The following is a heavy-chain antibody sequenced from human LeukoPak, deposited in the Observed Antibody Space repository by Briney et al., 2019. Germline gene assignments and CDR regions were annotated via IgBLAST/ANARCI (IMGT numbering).Heavy chain of an antibody. CDR2: IYSSGST. CDR1: GGSISNYF. CDR3: ARDGGYDRPGIDY. Sequence: PSETLSLTCSVSGGSISNYFWTWIRQPPGKGLEWIGYIYSSGSTYYNPSLKSRVTISVDTSKNQFSLKLRSVTAADTAVYYCARDGGYDRPGIDYWGQGTLVTVSS. D-gene: IGHD5-12*01. J-gene: IGHJ4*02. V-gene: IGHV4-59*01.